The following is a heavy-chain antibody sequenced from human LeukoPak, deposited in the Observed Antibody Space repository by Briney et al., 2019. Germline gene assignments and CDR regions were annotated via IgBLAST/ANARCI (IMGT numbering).Heavy chain of an antibody. CDR2: FTSSSSFI. CDR1: GFTFNIYS. Sequence: GGSLRLSCVASGFTFNIYSMNWVRQAPGKGLEWVSSFTSSSSFIYYADSVKGRFTISRDNAKNSLYLQMNSLRVEDTAVYYCARVYCRTTSCYYDYWGQGTLVTVSS. V-gene: IGHV3-21*01. D-gene: IGHD2-2*01. J-gene: IGHJ4*02. CDR3: ARVYCRTTSCYYDY.